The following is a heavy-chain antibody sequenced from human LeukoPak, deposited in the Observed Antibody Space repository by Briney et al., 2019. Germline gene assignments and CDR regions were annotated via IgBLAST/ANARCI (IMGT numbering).Heavy chain of an antibody. CDR1: GYTFTSCG. Sequence: ASVKVSCKASGYTFTSCGISWVRQAPGQGLEWMGWISAYNGNTNYAQKLQGRVTMTTDTSTSTAYMELRSLRSDDTAVYYCARDLSARPLGVVVPAAMDYWGQGTLVTVSS. J-gene: IGHJ4*02. D-gene: IGHD2-2*01. CDR3: ARDLSARPLGVVVPAAMDY. V-gene: IGHV1-18*01. CDR2: ISAYNGNT.